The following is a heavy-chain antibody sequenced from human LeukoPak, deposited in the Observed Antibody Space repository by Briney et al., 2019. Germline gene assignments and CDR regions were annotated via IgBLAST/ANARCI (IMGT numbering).Heavy chain of an antibody. CDR1: GGSNSSSSYY. CDR2: IYYSGST. J-gene: IGHJ4*02. CDR3: ASRRIVVVPAANLMTDY. V-gene: IGHV4-39*01. D-gene: IGHD2-2*01. Sequence: PSETLSLTCTVSGGSNSSSSYYWGWIRQPPGKGLEWIGSIYYSGSTYYNPSLKSRVTISVDTSKNQFSLKLSSVTAADTAVYYCASRRIVVVPAANLMTDYWGQGTLVTVSS.